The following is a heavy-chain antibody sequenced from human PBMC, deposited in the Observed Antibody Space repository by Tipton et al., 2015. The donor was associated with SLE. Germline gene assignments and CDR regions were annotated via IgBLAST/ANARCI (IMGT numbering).Heavy chain of an antibody. CDR3: AREKDGLTP. CDR2: IIPILGIA. D-gene: IGHD5-24*01. CDR1: GYSFTSYW. Sequence: QVQLVQSGAEVKKPGESLKISCKGSGYSFTSYWIGWVRQMPGKGLEWMGRIIPILGIANYAQKFQGRVTITADKSTSTAYMELSSLRSEDTAVYYCAREKDGLTPWGQGTLVTVSS. V-gene: IGHV1-69*09. J-gene: IGHJ5*02.